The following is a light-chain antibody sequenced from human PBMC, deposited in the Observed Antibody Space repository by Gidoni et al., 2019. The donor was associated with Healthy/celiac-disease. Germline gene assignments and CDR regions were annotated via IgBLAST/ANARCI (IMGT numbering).Light chain of an antibody. CDR3: MQALQTGFT. J-gene: IGKJ3*01. CDR1: QSLLHSNGYNY. Sequence: DIVMTQSPLSLPVTPGEPASISCRSSQSLLHSNGYNYLDWYVQKPGQSPQLLIYLGSNRASGVPDRFSDSGSGTDFTLKISRVEAEDVGVYYCMQALQTGFTFGPGTKVDIK. V-gene: IGKV2-28*01. CDR2: LGS.